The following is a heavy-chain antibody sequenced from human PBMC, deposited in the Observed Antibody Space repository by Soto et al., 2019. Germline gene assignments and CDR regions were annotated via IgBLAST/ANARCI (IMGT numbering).Heavy chain of an antibody. J-gene: IGHJ4*02. CDR1: GDSISSGYH. D-gene: IGHD3-3*01. CDR3: GRTDNVGYYTY. CDR2: ISHSGTT. Sequence: SETLTLTCAVSGDSISSGYHWAWIRQPPGKGLEWVASISHSGTTYYNPSLTSRVTISLDPSKNQFSLKLSSVTAADSAVYYGGRTDNVGYYTYLGQVTLVTLSS. V-gene: IGHV4-38-2*01.